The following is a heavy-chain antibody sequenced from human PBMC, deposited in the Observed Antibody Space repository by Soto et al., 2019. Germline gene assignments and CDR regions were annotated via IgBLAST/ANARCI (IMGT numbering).Heavy chain of an antibody. CDR1: GFTFSSYA. Sequence: EVQLLESGGGLVQPGGSLRLSCAASGFTFSSYAMSWVRQAPGKGLEWVSAISGSGGSTYYADSVKGRFTISRDNSKNTLYLQMNSLRAEDTAVYYCAKDCGRSCYYDSSGYPDDAFDIWGQGTMVTVSS. D-gene: IGHD3-22*01. CDR3: AKDCGRSCYYDSSGYPDDAFDI. V-gene: IGHV3-23*01. CDR2: ISGSGGST. J-gene: IGHJ3*02.